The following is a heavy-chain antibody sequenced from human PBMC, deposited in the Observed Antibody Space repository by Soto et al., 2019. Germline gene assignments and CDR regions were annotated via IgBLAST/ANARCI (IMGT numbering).Heavy chain of an antibody. D-gene: IGHD6-13*01. J-gene: IGHJ6*02. CDR3: ARVDSSRWWGPEGMDV. Sequence: TLTLSFTVSGGSISSGCYYWSWIRQHPGKGLEWIGYIYYSGSTYYNPSLKSRVTISVDTSKNQFSLKLSSVTAADTAVYYCARVDSSRWWGPEGMDVWGQGTTVTVSS. CDR1: GGSISSGCYY. CDR2: IYYSGST. V-gene: IGHV4-31*03.